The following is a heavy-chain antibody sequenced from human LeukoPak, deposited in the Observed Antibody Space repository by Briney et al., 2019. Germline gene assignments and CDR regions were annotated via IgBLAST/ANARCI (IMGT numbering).Heavy chain of an antibody. V-gene: IGHV3-7*03. CDR2: INHNGNVN. CDR3: ARGGSLDV. D-gene: IGHD2-15*01. CDR1: GFTFSSYW. J-gene: IGHJ6*02. Sequence: GGSLRLSCAASGFTFSSYWMNWARQAPGKGLEWVASINHNGNVNYYVDSVKGRFTISRDNAKNSLYLQMSNLRAEDTAVYFCARGGSLDVWGQGATATVSS.